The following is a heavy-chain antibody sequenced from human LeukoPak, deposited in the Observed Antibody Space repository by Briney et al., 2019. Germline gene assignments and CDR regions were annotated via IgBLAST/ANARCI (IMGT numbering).Heavy chain of an antibody. J-gene: IGHJ4*02. V-gene: IGHV4-39*07. Sequence: SETLSLTCTVSGGSISISSYYWGWIRQPPGKGLEWIGSIYYSGSTYYNPSLKSRVTISVDTSKNQFSLKLSSVTAADTAVYYCARVEYSSNLGDYWGQGTLVTVSS. D-gene: IGHD6-6*01. CDR3: ARVEYSSNLGDY. CDR1: GGSISISSYY. CDR2: IYYSGST.